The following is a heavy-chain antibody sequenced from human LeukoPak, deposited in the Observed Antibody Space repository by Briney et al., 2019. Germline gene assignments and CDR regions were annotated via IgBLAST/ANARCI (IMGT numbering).Heavy chain of an antibody. D-gene: IGHD3-10*01. V-gene: IGHV1-8*03. CDR3: ARGGVYYYGSGSWVDY. CDR2: MNPNSGNT. J-gene: IGHJ4*02. CDR1: GYTFTSYD. Sequence: EASVKVSCKASGYTFTSYDINWVRQATGQGLEWMGWMNPNSGNTGYAQKFQGRVTITRNISISTAYMELSSLRSEDTAVYYCARGGVYYYGSGSWVDYWGQGTLVTVSS.